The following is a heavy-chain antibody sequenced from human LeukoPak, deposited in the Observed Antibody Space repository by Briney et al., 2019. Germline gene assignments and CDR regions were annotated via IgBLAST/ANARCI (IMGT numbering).Heavy chain of an antibody. CDR2: IYHSGST. D-gene: IGHD3-10*01. CDR3: ARPITMVRGVPPRDAFDI. CDR1: GGSISSGGYS. J-gene: IGHJ3*02. Sequence: SQTLSLTCAVSGGSISSGGYSWSWIRQPPGKGLEWIGYIYHSGSTYYNPSLKSRVTISVDRSKNQFSLKLSSVTAADTAVYYCARPITMVRGVPPRDAFDIWGQGTMVTVSS. V-gene: IGHV4-30-2*01.